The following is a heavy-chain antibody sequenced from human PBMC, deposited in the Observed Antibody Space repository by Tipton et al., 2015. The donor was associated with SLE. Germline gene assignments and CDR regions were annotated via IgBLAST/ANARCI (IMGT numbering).Heavy chain of an antibody. CDR1: GFTFSSYA. V-gene: IGHV3-30*04. CDR3: ARGVGSSWYIDY. CDR2: ISYDGSNK. D-gene: IGHD6-13*01. Sequence: SLRLSCAASGFTFSSYAMHWVRQAPGKGLEWVAVISYDGSNKYYADSVKGRFTISRDNSKNTLYLQMNSLRAEDTAVYHCARGVGSSWYIDYWGQGTLVTVSS. J-gene: IGHJ4*02.